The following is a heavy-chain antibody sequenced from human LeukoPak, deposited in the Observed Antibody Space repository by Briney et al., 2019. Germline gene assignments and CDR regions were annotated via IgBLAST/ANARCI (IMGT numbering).Heavy chain of an antibody. V-gene: IGHV4-34*01. CDR2: INHSGST. J-gene: IGHJ3*01. CDR3: AKAPYLSTGS. CDR1: GGSFRDYY. D-gene: IGHD3-22*01. Sequence: KPSETLSLTCAVYGGSFRDYYWSWIRQPPGKGLEWIGEINHSGSTNYNPSLKSRVTISLDTSKNRFSLKLTSVTAADTAVYYCAKAPYLSTGSWGQGILVAVSS.